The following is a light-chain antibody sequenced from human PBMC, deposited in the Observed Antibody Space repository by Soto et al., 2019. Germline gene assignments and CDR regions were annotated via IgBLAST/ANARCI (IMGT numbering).Light chain of an antibody. CDR1: QSISDT. CDR2: GAS. V-gene: IGKV3-15*01. CDR3: KQYNNWPWT. Sequence: EVVLTQSPATLSFSPVGTCTLSCMASQSISDTLAWYQQKPGQAPRLLIHGASTRAPGFPARFSGSGSGTDFTLTISSLQSEDFAVYYCKQYNNWPWTFGQGTKVDIK. J-gene: IGKJ1*01.